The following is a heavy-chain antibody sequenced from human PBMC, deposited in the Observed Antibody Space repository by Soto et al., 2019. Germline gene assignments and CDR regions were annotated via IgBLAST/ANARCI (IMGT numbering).Heavy chain of an antibody. CDR1: GFTFDDYA. V-gene: IGHV3-9*01. CDR2: ISWNSGSI. J-gene: IGHJ4*02. D-gene: IGHD4-17*01. Sequence: GGSLRLSCAASGFTFDDYAMHWVRQAPGKGLEWVSGISWNSGSIGYADSVKGRFTISRDNATNSLYLQMNSLRAEDTALYYCAKVLGDYDSWGQGTLVTVSS. CDR3: AKVLGDYDS.